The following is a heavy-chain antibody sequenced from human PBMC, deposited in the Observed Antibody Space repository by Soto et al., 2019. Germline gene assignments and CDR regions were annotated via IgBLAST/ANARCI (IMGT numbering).Heavy chain of an antibody. V-gene: IGHV6-1*01. CDR3: ARGEQYSGRIFDY. J-gene: IGHJ4*01. CDR1: GFSLSTSGVG. Sequence: SGPTLVNPTQTLTLTCTFSGFSLSTSGVGVGWVRQSPSRGLEWLGRTYYRSKWYYEYAVSVRGRITINPDTSKNQYSLQLNSVTPEDTAVYFCARGEQYSGRIFDYWGQGTLVTVSS. CDR2: TYYRSKWYY. D-gene: IGHD1-26*01.